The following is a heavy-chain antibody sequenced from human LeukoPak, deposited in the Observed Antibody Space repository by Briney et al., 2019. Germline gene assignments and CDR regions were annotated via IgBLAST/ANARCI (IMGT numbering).Heavy chain of an antibody. Sequence: PGGSLRLSCAASGFTFSSYEMNWVRQAPGKGLEWVSYISSSGSTIYYADSVKGQFTISRDNAKNSLYLQMNSLRAEDTAVYYCARDSPYGNYYYYYMDVWGKGTTVTVSS. CDR3: ARDSPYGNYYYYYMDV. D-gene: IGHD1-1*01. CDR1: GFTFSSYE. CDR2: ISSSGSTI. V-gene: IGHV3-48*03. J-gene: IGHJ6*03.